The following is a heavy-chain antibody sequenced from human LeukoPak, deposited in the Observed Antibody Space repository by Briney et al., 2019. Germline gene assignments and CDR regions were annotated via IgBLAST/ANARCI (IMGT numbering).Heavy chain of an antibody. CDR1: GFTFSSYA. CDR3: EKDLGGSGDYRPY. J-gene: IGHJ4*02. D-gene: IGHD2-21*02. V-gene: IGHV3-23*01. Sequence: PGGSLRLSCAASGFTFSSYAMSWVRHAPGKGLEWVSAISGSDGSTYYADSVKGRFTISRDNSKNTLYLQMNSLSAEDTAVYYCEKDLGGSGDYRPYWGQGSVVTVSS. CDR2: ISGSDGST.